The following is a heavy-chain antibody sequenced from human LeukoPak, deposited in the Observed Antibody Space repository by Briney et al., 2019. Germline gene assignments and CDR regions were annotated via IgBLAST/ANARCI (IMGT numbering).Heavy chain of an antibody. CDR1: GFTFSSYG. CDR2: ISYDGSNK. CDR3: RAARDY. J-gene: IGHJ4*02. V-gene: IGHV3-30*03. D-gene: IGHD6-6*01. Sequence: GGSLRLSCAASGFTFSSYGMHWVRQAPGKGLEWVAVISYDGSNKYYADSVKGRFTISRDNSKNTLYLQMNSLRAKDTAVYYCRAARDYWGQGTLVTVSS.